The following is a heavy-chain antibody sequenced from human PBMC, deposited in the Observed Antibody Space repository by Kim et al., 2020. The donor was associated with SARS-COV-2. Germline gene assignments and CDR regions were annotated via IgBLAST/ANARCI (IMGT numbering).Heavy chain of an antibody. CDR1: GFTFSSYA. CDR3: AKDHDPAPSSSSWYEDYYYGMDV. CDR2: ISGSGGST. V-gene: IGHV3-23*01. D-gene: IGHD6-13*01. Sequence: GGSLRLSCAASGFTFSSYAMSWVRQAPGKGLEWVSAISGSGGSTYYADSVKGRFTISRDNSKNTLYLQMNSLRAEDTAVYYCAKDHDPAPSSSSWYEDYYYGMDVWGQGTTVTVSS. J-gene: IGHJ6*02.